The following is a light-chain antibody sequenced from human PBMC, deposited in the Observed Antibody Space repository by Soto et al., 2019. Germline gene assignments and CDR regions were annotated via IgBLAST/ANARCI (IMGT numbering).Light chain of an antibody. CDR2: EGT. CDR3: CSYAGSGTWV. CDR1: SSDVGTYNL. J-gene: IGLJ3*02. Sequence: QSALTQPASVSGSPGQSITISCTGTSSDVGTYNLVSWYQQLPGKAPELIIYEGTKRPSGVSNRFSGSKSGNTASLTLSWLQAEDEANYYCCSYAGSGTWVFGGGTQLTVL. V-gene: IGLV2-23*01.